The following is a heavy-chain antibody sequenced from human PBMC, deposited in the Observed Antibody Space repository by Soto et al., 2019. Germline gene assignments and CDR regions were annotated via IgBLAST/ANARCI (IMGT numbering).Heavy chain of an antibody. D-gene: IGHD2-15*01. CDR1: GGTFSSYA. CDR2: IIPIFGTA. J-gene: IGHJ6*02. V-gene: IGHV1-69*01. Sequence: QVQLVESGAEVKKPGASVKVSCKASGGTFSSYAISWVRQAPGQGLEWMGGIIPIFGTANYAQKFQGRVTITADESTSTAYMELSSLRSEDTAVYYCARDRPALLLTYYGMDVWGQGTTVTVSS. CDR3: ARDRPALLLTYYGMDV.